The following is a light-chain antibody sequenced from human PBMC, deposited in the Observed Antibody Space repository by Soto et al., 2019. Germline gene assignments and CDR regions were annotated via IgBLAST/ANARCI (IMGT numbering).Light chain of an antibody. CDR2: GAS. J-gene: IGKJ5*01. V-gene: IGKV3-15*01. CDR1: QSVSNRY. Sequence: EVVWAQSPGTLSLSPGEGATLSCRASQSVSNRYFAWYQQKPGQAPRLLIYGASTRATGIPDRFSGSGSGTEFTLTISSLQSEDFVVYYCQQYNSWPPITFGQGTRLEIK. CDR3: QQYNSWPPIT.